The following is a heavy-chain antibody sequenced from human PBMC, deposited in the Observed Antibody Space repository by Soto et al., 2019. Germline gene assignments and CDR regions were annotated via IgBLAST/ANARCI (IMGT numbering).Heavy chain of an antibody. D-gene: IGHD3-9*01. CDR1: GGSFSGYY. CDR2: INHSGST. V-gene: IGHV4-34*06. CDR3: AHKPYDILTGYSYDYFDY. J-gene: IGHJ4*02. Sequence: TLSLTCAVYGGSFSGYYWSWIRQPPGKGLEWIGEINHSGSTNYNPSLKNRLTITKDTSKNQVVLTLANMDPVDTGTYYCAHKPYDILTGYSYDYFDYWGQGTPVTVSS.